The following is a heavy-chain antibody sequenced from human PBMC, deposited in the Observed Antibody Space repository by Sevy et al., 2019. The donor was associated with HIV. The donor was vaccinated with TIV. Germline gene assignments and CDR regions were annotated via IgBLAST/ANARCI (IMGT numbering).Heavy chain of an antibody. D-gene: IGHD2-2*01. J-gene: IGHJ4*02. CDR2: FTFGCGKI. CDR1: GFTFSNYA. V-gene: IGHV3-23*01. CDR3: AREGCSKPHDY. Sequence: GGSLRLSCAASGFTFSNYAMCWVRQAPGTGLEWVSTFTFGCGKINYADSVKGRFTISRDNSKNTLYLQMNSLRAEDTALYYCAREGCSKPHDYWGQGTLVTVSS.